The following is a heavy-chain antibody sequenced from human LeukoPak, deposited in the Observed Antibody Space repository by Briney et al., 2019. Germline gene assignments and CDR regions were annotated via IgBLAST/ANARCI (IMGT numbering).Heavy chain of an antibody. CDR1: GFTFSSYA. CDR2: ISGSGGST. J-gene: IGHJ3*02. V-gene: IGHV3-23*01. D-gene: IGHD3-22*01. Sequence: GGSLRLSCAASGFTFSSYAMSWVRQAPGKGLEWVSAISGSGGSTYYADSVKGRFTISRDNSKNTLYLQMNSLRAEDTAVYYCAKVVRLKDYYDSSVEGAFDIWGQGTMVTVSS. CDR3: AKVVRLKDYYDSSVEGAFDI.